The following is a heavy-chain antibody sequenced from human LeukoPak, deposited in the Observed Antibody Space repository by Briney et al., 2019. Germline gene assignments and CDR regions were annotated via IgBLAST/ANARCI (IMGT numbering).Heavy chain of an antibody. Sequence: GGSLRLSCAASGFTFSGSAMHWVRQASGKGLEWVGRIRSKANSYATAYAASVKGRFTISRDDSKNTAYLQMNSLKTEDTAVYYCTRQIASYYFDYWGQGTLVTVSS. CDR1: GFTFSGSA. J-gene: IGHJ4*02. CDR2: IRSKANSYAT. V-gene: IGHV3-73*01. CDR3: TRQIASYYFDY. D-gene: IGHD3-22*01.